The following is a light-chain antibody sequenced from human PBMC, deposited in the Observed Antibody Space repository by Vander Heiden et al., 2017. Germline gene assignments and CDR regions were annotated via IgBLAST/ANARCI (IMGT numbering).Light chain of an antibody. J-gene: IGKJ3*01. CDR1: QSVFYSSNNKNY. Sequence: DIVMTQSPDSLSVSLGERATNNCKSSQSVFYSSNNKNYLTWYQQKPGHPPKLLIYWASTRESGVPDRFSGSGSGTDFTLTISSLQAEDVAVYYCQQYYSSPFTFGPGTKVDIK. CDR3: QQYYSSPFT. V-gene: IGKV4-1*01. CDR2: WAS.